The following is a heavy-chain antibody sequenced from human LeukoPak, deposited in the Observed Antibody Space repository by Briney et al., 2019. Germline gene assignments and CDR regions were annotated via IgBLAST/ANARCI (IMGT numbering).Heavy chain of an antibody. CDR1: GYTFTSYG. V-gene: IGHV1-18*01. CDR3: ARDRPQRILALRGFDP. D-gene: IGHD2-15*01. CDR2: ISAYNGNT. J-gene: IGHJ5*02. Sequence: GASVTVSCKASGYTFTSYGISRVRQAPGQGLEWMGWISAYNGNTNYAQKPQGRVTMTTDTSTSTAYMELRTLRSDDTAVDNGARDRPQRILALRGFDPWGQGTLVTVSS.